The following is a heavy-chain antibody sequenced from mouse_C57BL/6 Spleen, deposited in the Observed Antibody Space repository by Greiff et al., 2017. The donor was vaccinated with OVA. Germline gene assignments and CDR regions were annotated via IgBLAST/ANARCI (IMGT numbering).Heavy chain of an antibody. CDR2: IYPRSGNT. CDR3: ADYGYDDYAMDY. V-gene: IGHV1-81*01. J-gene: IGHJ4*01. Sequence: QVQLKQSGAELARPGASVKLSCKASGYTFTSYGISWVKQRTGQGLEWIGEIYPRSGNTYYNEKFKGKATLTADKYSSTAYMELRSLTSEDSAVYFCADYGYDDYAMDYWGQGTSVTVSS. D-gene: IGHD2-2*01. CDR1: GYTFTSYG.